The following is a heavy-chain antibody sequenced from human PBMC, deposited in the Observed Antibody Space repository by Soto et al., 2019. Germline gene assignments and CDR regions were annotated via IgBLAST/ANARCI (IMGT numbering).Heavy chain of an antibody. V-gene: IGHV3-48*02. CDR1: GFTFSTYS. CDR2: ISSSGSTI. D-gene: IGHD2-21*01. CDR3: AKLPLLRVVDNWFAP. J-gene: IGHJ5*02. Sequence: EVQLVESGGGLIQPGGSLRLSCVGSGFTFSTYSMNWVRQAPGKGLEWIAFISSSGSTITYADSAKGRFTISRENAKNSVYLQMSSLRDEDTALYYCAKLPLLRVVDNWFAPWGQGTQVTVSS.